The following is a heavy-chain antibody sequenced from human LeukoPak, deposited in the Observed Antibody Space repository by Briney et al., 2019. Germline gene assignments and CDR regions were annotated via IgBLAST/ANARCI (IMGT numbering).Heavy chain of an antibody. J-gene: IGHJ4*02. CDR1: GYTFTTYF. CDR3: ARGSHITVIVPGIDY. D-gene: IGHD3-22*01. CDR2: INPSGGST. Sequence: ASVKVSCKASGYTFTTYFVHWVRQPPGQGLEWMGIINPSGGSTNNAQKFQGRVSMTRDTSTSTVYMELSSLRFEDTAVYYCARGSHITVIVPGIDYWGQGTLVTVSS. V-gene: IGHV1-46*01.